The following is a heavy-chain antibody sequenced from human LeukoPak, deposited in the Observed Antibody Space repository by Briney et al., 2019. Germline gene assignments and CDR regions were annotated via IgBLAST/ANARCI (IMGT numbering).Heavy chain of an antibody. Sequence: PGGSLRLSCAASGFTFSSYSMNWVRQAPGKGLEWVAFIRYDGSNKYYADSVKGRFTISRDNSKNTLYLQMNSLRAEDTAVYYCAKVGGIYSGYDLGDFDYWGQGTLVTVSS. J-gene: IGHJ4*02. D-gene: IGHD5-12*01. V-gene: IGHV3-30*02. CDR2: IRYDGSNK. CDR3: AKVGGIYSGYDLGDFDY. CDR1: GFTFSSYS.